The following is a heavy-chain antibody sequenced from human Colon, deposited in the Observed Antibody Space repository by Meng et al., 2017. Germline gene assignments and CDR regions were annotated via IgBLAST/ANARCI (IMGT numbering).Heavy chain of an antibody. D-gene: IGHD3-3*01. CDR3: ARGGVVAAISHYYDY. J-gene: IGHJ4*02. Sequence: GESLKISCSASAFTFSSYAIHWVRQAPGKGLEWVAVISNEGTNKYYADSVKGRFNISRDKSKNTLYLQMNRLRVDDTAVYYCARGGVVAAISHYYDYWGQGTLVTVSS. CDR2: ISNEGTNK. V-gene: IGHV3-30*04. CDR1: AFTFSSYA.